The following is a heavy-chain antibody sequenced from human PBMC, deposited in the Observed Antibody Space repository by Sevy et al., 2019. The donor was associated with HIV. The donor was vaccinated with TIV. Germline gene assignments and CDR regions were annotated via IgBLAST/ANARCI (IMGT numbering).Heavy chain of an antibody. CDR2: ISSESGYI. CDR1: GLTFSNDN. Sequence: GGSLRLSCAASGLTFSNDNMNWVRQAPGKGLEWVSFISSESGYIYYADPVKGRFSISRDNAKNSLYLQMNSLRAEDTAVYYCARDGKVPVPGLYYFDYWGHGTLVTVSS. J-gene: IGHJ4*01. D-gene: IGHD6-19*01. V-gene: IGHV3-21*01. CDR3: ARDGKVPVPGLYYFDY.